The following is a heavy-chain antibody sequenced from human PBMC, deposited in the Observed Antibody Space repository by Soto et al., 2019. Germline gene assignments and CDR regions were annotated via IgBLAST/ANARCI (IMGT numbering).Heavy chain of an antibody. V-gene: IGHV4-39*01. Sequence: QLQLQESGPGLVKPSETLSLTCTVSGGSISTSSYYWDWMRQPPGRGPEWIGSVYYSGSSYYNPSRKSRVTISVDTSKNQFSLKLTSVTAADTAVYYCSRHTTGYCSSTTCQGANYWGQGTLVTVSS. J-gene: IGHJ4*02. CDR3: SRHTTGYCSSTTCQGANY. CDR1: GGSISTSSYY. CDR2: VYYSGSS. D-gene: IGHD2-2*01.